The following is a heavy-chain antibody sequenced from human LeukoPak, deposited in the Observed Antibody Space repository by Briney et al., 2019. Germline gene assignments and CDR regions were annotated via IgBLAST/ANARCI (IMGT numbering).Heavy chain of an antibody. Sequence: SETLSLTCTVSGGSLGSGSYYWSWLRQPAGTGLEWIGRIYTSGSTNYNPSLKSRVTISVDTSKNQFSLKLSSVTAADTAVYYCARVTTGGDVDYWGQGTLVTVSS. D-gene: IGHD2-8*02. CDR1: GGSLGSGSYY. CDR3: ARVTTGGDVDY. J-gene: IGHJ4*02. CDR2: IYTSGST. V-gene: IGHV4-61*02.